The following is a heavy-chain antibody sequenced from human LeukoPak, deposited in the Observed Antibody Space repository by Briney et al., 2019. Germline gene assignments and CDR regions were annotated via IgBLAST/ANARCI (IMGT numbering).Heavy chain of an antibody. J-gene: IGHJ6*03. Sequence: SETLSLTCTVSGGSISSSSYYWGWISQPPGKGLEWIGCIYYSGSTYYNPSLKSRVTISVDTSKNQFSLKLSSVTAADTAVYYCARDRPLWFGELQLYMDVWGKGTTVTVSS. V-gene: IGHV4-39*07. CDR2: IYYSGST. CDR3: ARDRPLWFGELQLYMDV. D-gene: IGHD3-10*01. CDR1: GGSISSSSYY.